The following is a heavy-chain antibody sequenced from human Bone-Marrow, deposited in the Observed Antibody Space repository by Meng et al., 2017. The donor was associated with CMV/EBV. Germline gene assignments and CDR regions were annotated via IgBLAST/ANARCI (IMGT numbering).Heavy chain of an antibody. D-gene: IGHD6-19*01. Sequence: QGQLVRSGAEVSKTGSWVKGSCRGSGGTFTGYAISWVRQAPGNGIEGMGGFTPIFGTANYAQKFKGRVTMTRDTSISTAYMELSRLKSDDTAVNYCARGGEWLEWGDFDYWGQGTLVTVSS. J-gene: IGHJ4*02. V-gene: IGHV1-69*05. CDR2: FTPIFGTA. CDR1: GGTFTGYA. CDR3: ARGGEWLEWGDFDY.